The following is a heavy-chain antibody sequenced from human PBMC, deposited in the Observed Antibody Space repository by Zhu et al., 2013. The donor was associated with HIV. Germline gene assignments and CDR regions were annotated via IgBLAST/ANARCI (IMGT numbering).Heavy chain of an antibody. Sequence: VQLVQSGAEVKKPGASVKVSCKASEYTFTDYYIHWVRQAPGKRLEWMGLINPENGETIYAETFKDRVTITADTSLDTAYLELTSLRSDDTAVYYCATGYPIRFLANFWGQGTLVTASS. J-gene: IGHJ4*02. CDR2: INPENGET. CDR1: EYTFTDYY. V-gene: IGHV1-69-2*01. CDR3: ATGYPIRFLANF. D-gene: IGHD3-3*01.